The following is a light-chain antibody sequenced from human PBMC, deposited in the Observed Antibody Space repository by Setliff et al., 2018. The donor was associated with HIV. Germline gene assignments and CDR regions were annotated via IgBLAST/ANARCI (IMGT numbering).Light chain of an antibody. CDR2: DVS. CDR3: SSYTTNTTFV. V-gene: IGLV2-14*03. CDR1: SSNIGIYNY. J-gene: IGLJ1*01. Sequence: QSVLTQPAAVSGSPGQSITISCTGTSSNIGIYNYVSWYQQHAGKAPKLIIFDVSDRPSGVSDRFSGSKSGNTASLTISGLQAEDEADYYYSSYTTNTTFVFGTGTKVTVL.